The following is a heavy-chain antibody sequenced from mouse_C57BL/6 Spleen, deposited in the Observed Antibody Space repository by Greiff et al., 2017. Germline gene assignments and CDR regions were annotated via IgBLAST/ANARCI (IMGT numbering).Heavy chain of an antibody. V-gene: IGHV1-26*01. J-gene: IGHJ2*01. D-gene: IGHD2-5*01. CDR1: GYTFTDYY. CDR3: ARSAYYSNYGDY. Sequence: VQLQQSGPELVKPGASVKISCKASGYTFTDYYMNWVKQSPGKSLEWIGDINPNNGGTSYNQKFKGKATLTVDQSSSTAYMELRSLTSADSAVDYCARSAYYSNYGDYWGQGTILTVSA. CDR2: INPNNGGT.